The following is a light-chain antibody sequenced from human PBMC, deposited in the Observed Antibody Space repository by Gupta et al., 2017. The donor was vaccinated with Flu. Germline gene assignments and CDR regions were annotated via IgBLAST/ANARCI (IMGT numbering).Light chain of an antibody. V-gene: IGKV4-1*01. CDR2: WAS. CDR3: QQYVTTLSWT. Sequence: DIVMTQSPDSLAVSLGERATMNCRSSQSVLYSSNNKNYLAWYQQKPGQPPKLLIYWASTRESGVPDRFSGSGSGTDFTLTISSLQAEDVAVYYCQQYVTTLSWTFGQGTKVEIK. J-gene: IGKJ1*01. CDR1: QSVLYSSNNKNY.